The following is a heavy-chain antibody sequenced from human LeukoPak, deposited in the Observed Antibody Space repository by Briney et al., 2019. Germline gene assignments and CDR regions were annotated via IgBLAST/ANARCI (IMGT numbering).Heavy chain of an antibody. CDR3: ARVYYDSSGYYYFDY. CDR2: IKSDGSST. Sequence: PGGSLTLSCAASGFTFSSYWMYWVRHAPGKGLVWVSRIKSDGSSTTYAASVKGRFTTSRDNAKNTLYLQMNSLRAEDTAVYYCARVYYDSSGYYYFDYWGQGTLVTVSS. V-gene: IGHV3-74*01. CDR1: GFTFSSYW. J-gene: IGHJ4*02. D-gene: IGHD3-22*01.